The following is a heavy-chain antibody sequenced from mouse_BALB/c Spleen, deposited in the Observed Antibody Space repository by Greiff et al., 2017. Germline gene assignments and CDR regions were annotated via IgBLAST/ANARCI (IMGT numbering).Heavy chain of an antibody. J-gene: IGHJ1*01. Sequence: QVQLQQPGAELVKPGASVKLSCKASGYTFTSYYMYWVKQRLGQGLEWIGGFNPSNGGTNFNEKFKSKATLTVDKSSSTAYMQLSSLTSEDSAVYYCTRRDGYWYFDVWGAGTTVTVSS. CDR1: GYTFTSYY. D-gene: IGHD2-3*01. CDR3: TRRDGYWYFDV. CDR2: FNPSNGGT. V-gene: IGHV1S81*02.